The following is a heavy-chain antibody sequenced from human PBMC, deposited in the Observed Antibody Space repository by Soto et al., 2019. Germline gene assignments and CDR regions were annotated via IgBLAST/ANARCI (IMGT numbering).Heavy chain of an antibody. J-gene: IGHJ2*01. CDR3: FQAEDGIRDVRSVSAFLLNRSSDL. V-gene: IGHV3-48*01. CDR2: ISSSSSTI. D-gene: IGHD3-10*02. Sequence: KGLEWVSYISSSSSTIYYADSVKGRFTISRDNAKNSLYLQMNSLRAEDTAVFFFFQAEDGIRDVRSVSAFLLNRSSDL.